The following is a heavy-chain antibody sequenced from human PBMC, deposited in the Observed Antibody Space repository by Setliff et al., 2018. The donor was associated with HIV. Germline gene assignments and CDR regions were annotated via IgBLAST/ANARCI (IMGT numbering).Heavy chain of an antibody. J-gene: IGHJ4*02. D-gene: IGHD3-10*01. CDR2: IIPIFGTA. V-gene: IGHV1-69*13. CDR3: TPTDYGGSDY. CDR1: GGTFSSYA. Sequence: SVKVSCKASGGTFSSYAISWVRQAPGQGLEWMGGIIPIFGTANYAQKFQGRVTITADDSKSIAYLQMNSLKTEDTAVYYCTPTDYGGSDYWGQGTLVTVSS.